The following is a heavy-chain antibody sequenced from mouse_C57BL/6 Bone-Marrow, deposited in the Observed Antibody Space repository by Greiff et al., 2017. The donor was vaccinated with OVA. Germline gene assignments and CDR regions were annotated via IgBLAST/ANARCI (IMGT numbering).Heavy chain of an antibody. CDR3: ARGYYFDY. Sequence: QVQLQQSGAELARPGASVKMSCKASGYTFTTYTIHWVKQRPGQGLEWIGYINPSSCYTKYNQKFNDKATLTADKSSSTAYMQLSSLTSEDSAVYFCARGYYFDYWGQGTTLTVSS. J-gene: IGHJ2*01. CDR2: INPSSCYT. CDR1: GYTFTTYT. D-gene: IGHD1-2*01. V-gene: IGHV1-4*01.